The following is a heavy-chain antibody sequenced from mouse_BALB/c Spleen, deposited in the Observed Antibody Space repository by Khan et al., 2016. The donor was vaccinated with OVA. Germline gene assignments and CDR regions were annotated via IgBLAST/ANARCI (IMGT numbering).Heavy chain of an antibody. V-gene: IGHV2-6-1*01. CDR2: MWGDGTT. D-gene: IGHD2-10*01. CDR3: ARQPYYHYNVMDY. J-gene: IGHJ4*01. CDR1: GFSLTDYG. Sequence: VQLVESGPGLVAPSQSLSITCTISGFSLTDYGIHWVRQPPGKGLEWLVLMWGDGTTSYNSALKSRLTISKDNSKSRVFLKMNSLQTDDTAMYFCARQPYYHYNVMDYWGQGTSVTVSS.